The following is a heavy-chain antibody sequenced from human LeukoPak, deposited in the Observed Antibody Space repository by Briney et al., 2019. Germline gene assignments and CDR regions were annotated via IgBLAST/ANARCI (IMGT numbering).Heavy chain of an antibody. D-gene: IGHD2-2*01. V-gene: IGHV1-69*04. Sequence: ASVKVSCKASGGTFSSYAISWVRQAPGQGLEWMGRIIPILGIANYAQKFQGRVTITADKSTSTAYMELSSLRSEDTAVYYCARAVAEYCSSTSCYHPYYYMDVWGKGTTVTVSS. J-gene: IGHJ6*03. CDR1: GGTFSSYA. CDR2: IIPILGIA. CDR3: ARAVAEYCSSTSCYHPYYYMDV.